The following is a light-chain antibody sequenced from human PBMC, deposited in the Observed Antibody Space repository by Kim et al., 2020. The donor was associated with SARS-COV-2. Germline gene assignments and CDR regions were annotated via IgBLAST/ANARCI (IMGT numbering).Light chain of an antibody. CDR1: ALPKQY. CDR2: KDS. V-gene: IGLV3-25*02. J-gene: IGLJ2*01. Sequence: SYELTQPPSVSVSPGQTARITCSGDALPKQYAYWYQQKPGQAPVLVIYKDSERPSGIPERFSGSNSGNTATLTISGTQAMDEADYYCQAWDSSTVVFGGGTQLTVL. CDR3: QAWDSSTVV.